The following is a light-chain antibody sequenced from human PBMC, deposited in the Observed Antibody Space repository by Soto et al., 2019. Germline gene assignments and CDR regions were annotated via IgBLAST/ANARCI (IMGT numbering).Light chain of an antibody. CDR2: DAS. J-gene: IGKJ2*01. V-gene: IGKV1-39*01. Sequence: DIQMTQSPASLSASVGDRVTITCRASQAINKNLNWYRHKLGKAPELLIYDASDYQAGVPYRFSSSGSRADFTLIISGLQPEDFATYYCQQSYNSPYTFGQGTKLEIK. CDR1: QAINKN. CDR3: QQSYNSPYT.